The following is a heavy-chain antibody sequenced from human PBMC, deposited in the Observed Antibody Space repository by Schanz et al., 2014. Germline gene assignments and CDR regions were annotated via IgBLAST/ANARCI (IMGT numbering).Heavy chain of an antibody. V-gene: IGHV3-7*01. Sequence: VQLVESGGGVVQPGRSLRLSCAASGFIFSNYGMHWVRQAPGGGLEWVANIKRDGSEKNYLDSVKGRFTISRDNAKNSLFLQMNSLRAEDTAVYFCVSQTGSPNYWGQGTLVTVSS. CDR1: GFIFSNYG. D-gene: IGHD6-13*01. J-gene: IGHJ4*02. CDR2: IKRDGSEK. CDR3: VSQTGSPNY.